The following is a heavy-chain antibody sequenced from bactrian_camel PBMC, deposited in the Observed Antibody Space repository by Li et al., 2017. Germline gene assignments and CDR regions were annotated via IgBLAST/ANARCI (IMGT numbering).Heavy chain of an antibody. D-gene: IGHD2*01. J-gene: IGHJ4*01. CDR1: GYTYNNHC. CDR2: IDRPQGTT. Sequence: DVQLVESGGGSVQAGGSLRLACAASGYTYNNHCVSWFRQAPGKGLEWVSIIDRPQGTTAYADSVKGRFTISQDSATNTVYLQMNSLRPEDAAMYYCAATSGGYCYSVAPDDYKYTYWGQGTQVTVS. V-gene: IGHV3S40*01. CDR3: AATSGGYCYSVAPDDYKYTY.